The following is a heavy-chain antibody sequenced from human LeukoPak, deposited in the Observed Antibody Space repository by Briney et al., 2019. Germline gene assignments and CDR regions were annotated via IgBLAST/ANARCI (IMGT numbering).Heavy chain of an antibody. J-gene: IGHJ6*03. CDR3: ARGVITMVRGVIMSYYYYYYMDV. Sequence: GGSLRLSCAASGFTFSSYSMNWVRQAPGKGLEWVSSISSSSSYIYYADSVKGRFTISRDNAKNSLYLQMNSLRAEDTAVYYCARGVITMVRGVIMSYYYYYYMDVWGKGTTVTVSS. CDR1: GFTFSSYS. D-gene: IGHD3-10*01. V-gene: IGHV3-21*01. CDR2: ISSSSSYI.